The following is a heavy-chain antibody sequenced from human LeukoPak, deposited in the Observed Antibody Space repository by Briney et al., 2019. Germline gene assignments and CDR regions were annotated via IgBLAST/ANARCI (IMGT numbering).Heavy chain of an antibody. CDR2: TYYRSTWYN. V-gene: IGHV6-1*01. CDR3: AREITDAFDI. J-gene: IGHJ3*02. CDR1: GDSVSSNSAA. D-gene: IGHD1-14*01. Sequence: SQTLSLTCAISGDSVSSNSAAWNWIRQSPSRGLEWPARTYYRSTWYNVYAVSVKSRITINPDTSKNQLSLQLNSVSPEDTAVYYCAREITDAFDIWGQGTMVTVSS.